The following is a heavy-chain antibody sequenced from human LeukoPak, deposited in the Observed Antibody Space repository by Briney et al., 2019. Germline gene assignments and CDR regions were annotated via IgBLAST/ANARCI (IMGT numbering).Heavy chain of an antibody. V-gene: IGHV4-39*07. D-gene: IGHD3-3*01. Sequence: PSETLSLTCSVSGASISGGTYYWGWIRQPPGKGLEWIGSIYYTGSTYDNPSLKSRVTISVDTSKNQFSLKLSSVTAADTAVYYCARMASLLEWSHYYYYYGMDVWGQGTTVTVSS. J-gene: IGHJ6*02. CDR2: IYYTGST. CDR1: GASISGGTYY. CDR3: ARMASLLEWSHYYYYYGMDV.